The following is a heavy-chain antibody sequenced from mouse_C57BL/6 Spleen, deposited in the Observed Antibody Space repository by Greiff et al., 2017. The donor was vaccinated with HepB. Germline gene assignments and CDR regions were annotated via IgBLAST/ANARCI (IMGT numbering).Heavy chain of an antibody. Sequence: EVQLQQSGPELVKPGASVKISCKASGYTFTDYYMNWVKQSHGKSLEWIGDINPNNGGTSYNQKFKGKATLTVDKSSSTAYMELRSLTSEDSAVYDCARPYYSNYVAMDYWGQGTSVTVSS. CDR1: GYTFTDYY. CDR2: INPNNGGT. D-gene: IGHD2-5*01. CDR3: ARPYYSNYVAMDY. J-gene: IGHJ4*01. V-gene: IGHV1-26*01.